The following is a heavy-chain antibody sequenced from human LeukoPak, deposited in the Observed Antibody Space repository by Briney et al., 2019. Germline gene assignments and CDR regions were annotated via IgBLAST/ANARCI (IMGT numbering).Heavy chain of an antibody. J-gene: IGHJ4*02. CDR3: ARDLSHANTLVRAYFDY. Sequence: GASVKVSCKASGGTFSSYAISWVRQAPGQGLEWMGWINPNSGGTNYAQKFQGRVTMTRDTSISTAYMELSRLRSDDTAVYYCARDLSHANTLVRAYFDYWGQGTLVTVSS. CDR2: INPNSGGT. CDR1: GGTFSSYA. V-gene: IGHV1-2*02. D-gene: IGHD6-13*01.